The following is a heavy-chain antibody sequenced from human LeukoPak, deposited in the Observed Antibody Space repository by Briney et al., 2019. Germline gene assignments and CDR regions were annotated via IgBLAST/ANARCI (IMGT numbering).Heavy chain of an antibody. D-gene: IGHD3-10*01. CDR2: ISGSGGNT. J-gene: IGHJ2*01. CDR1: GFSFSSYA. CDR3: ARDRMGAIMYFDV. Sequence: GGSLRLSCAVSGFSFSSYAMSWVRQAPGKGLEWVSAISGSGGNTYYADSVKGRFTISRDNSRDRLYLETNSLRAEDTAVYYCARDRMGAIMYFDVWGRGTLVTVSS. V-gene: IGHV3-23*01.